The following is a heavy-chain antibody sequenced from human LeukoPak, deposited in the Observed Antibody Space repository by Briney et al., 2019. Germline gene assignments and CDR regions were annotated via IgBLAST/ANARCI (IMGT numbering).Heavy chain of an antibody. D-gene: IGHD3-10*01. CDR1: GFTSSSYW. V-gene: IGHV3-74*01. J-gene: IGHJ5*02. CDR3: VRGRGSYGWFDP. CDR2: ISGDGTAR. Sequence: GGSLRLSCAASGFTSSSYWTHWVRHVPGKGLVWVSRISGDGTARNYADSVKGRFTISRDDAKNTVDLQMNSLRGEDTAVYYCVRGRGSYGWFDPWGQGTLVTVSS.